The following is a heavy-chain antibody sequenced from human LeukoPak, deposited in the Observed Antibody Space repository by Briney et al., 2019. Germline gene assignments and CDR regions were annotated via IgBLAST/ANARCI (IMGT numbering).Heavy chain of an antibody. CDR2: IYSGGST. D-gene: IGHD3-22*01. Sequence: GGSLRLSCAASGFTFSNAWMSWVRQAPGKGLEWVSVIYSGGSTYYADSVKGRFTISRDNSKNTLYLQMNSLRAEDTAVYYCAKSRDYFDSSGFYFVSWGQGTLVTVSS. CDR1: GFTFSNAW. V-gene: IGHV3-53*01. J-gene: IGHJ4*02. CDR3: AKSRDYFDSSGFYFVS.